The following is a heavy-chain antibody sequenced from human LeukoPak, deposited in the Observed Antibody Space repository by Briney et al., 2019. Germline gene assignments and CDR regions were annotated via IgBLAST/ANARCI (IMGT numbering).Heavy chain of an antibody. J-gene: IGHJ4*02. CDR3: AKDLLQGDGYWDIDS. V-gene: IGHV3-23*01. D-gene: IGHD5-24*01. CDR2: IFGSGYNT. CDR1: GFRFSIYT. Sequence: GGALRLSCAASGFRFSIYTMSWVRQAPGKGLEWVAGIFGSGYNTYYADSVKGRFTISRDNSKNTLYLQMNSLRVEDTAIYYCAKDLLQGDGYWDIDSWGQGPLVSVSS.